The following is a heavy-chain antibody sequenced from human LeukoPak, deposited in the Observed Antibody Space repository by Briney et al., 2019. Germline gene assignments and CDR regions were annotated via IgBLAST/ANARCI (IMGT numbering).Heavy chain of an antibody. D-gene: IGHD3-9*01. CDR1: GGSFSGYY. J-gene: IGHJ5*02. V-gene: IGHV4-34*01. CDR2: INHSGST. Sequence: PSETLSLTCAVYGGSFSGYYWSWIRQPPGKGLEWIGEINHSGSTNYNPSLKSRGTISVDTPKNQFSLKLSSVTAADTAVYYCARGRSVLRYFDWLSPFDPWGQGTLVTVSS. CDR3: ARGRSVLRYFDWLSPFDP.